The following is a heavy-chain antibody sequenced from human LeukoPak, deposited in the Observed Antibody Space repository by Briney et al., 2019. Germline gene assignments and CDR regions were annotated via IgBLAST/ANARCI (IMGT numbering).Heavy chain of an antibody. CDR1: GGSVSSGSYY. CDR3: ARVRSHYYFDY. J-gene: IGHJ4*02. CDR2: IYYSGST. V-gene: IGHV4-61*01. Sequence: SETLSLTCTVSGGSVSSGSYYWSWIRQPPGKGLEWIGYIYYSGSTNYNPSLKSRVTISVDTSKNQLSLKLSSVTAADTAVYYCARVRSHYYFDYWGQGTLVTVSS.